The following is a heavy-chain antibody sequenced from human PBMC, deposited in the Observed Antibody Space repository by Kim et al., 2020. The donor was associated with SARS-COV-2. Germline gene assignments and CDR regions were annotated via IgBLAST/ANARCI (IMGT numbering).Heavy chain of an antibody. J-gene: IGHJ6*02. CDR1: GGTFSSYA. CDR3: VSAPYCSSTSCYMGRLVYYGMDV. V-gene: IGHV1-69*13. D-gene: IGHD2-2*02. CDR2: IIPIFGTA. Sequence: SVKVSCKASGGTFSSYAISWVRQAPGQGLEWMGGIIPIFGTANYAQKFQGRVTITADESTSTAYMELSSLRSEDTAVYYCVSAPYCSSTSCYMGRLVYYGMDVWGQGTTVTVSS.